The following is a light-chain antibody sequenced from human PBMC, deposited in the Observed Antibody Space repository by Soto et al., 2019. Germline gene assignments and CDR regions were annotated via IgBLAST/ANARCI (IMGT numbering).Light chain of an antibody. CDR3: QQYGNSPST. J-gene: IGKJ2*01. CDR1: QTVTTSH. V-gene: IGKV3-20*01. Sequence: EIVLTQSPGTLSLSPGERATLSCRASQTVTTSHLAWYQQKPGQAPRLLIHGASTRAAGIPDRFSGSESGTAFTLTISRLEPEDFAVYYCQQYGNSPSTFGQGTKLEI. CDR2: GAS.